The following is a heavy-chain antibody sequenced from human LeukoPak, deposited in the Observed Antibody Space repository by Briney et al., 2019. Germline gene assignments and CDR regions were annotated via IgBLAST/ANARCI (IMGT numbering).Heavy chain of an antibody. CDR2: IGSKAYGGTT. Sequence: PGRSLRLSCTASGFTFGDYAMSWVRQAPGKGLEWVGFIGSKAYGGTTEYAASVKGRFTISRDDSKSIAYLQMNSLKTEDTAVYYCTRGTDFWSGSNFDYWGQGTLVTVSS. J-gene: IGHJ4*02. V-gene: IGHV3-49*04. D-gene: IGHD3-3*01. CDR1: GFTFGDYA. CDR3: TRGTDFWSGSNFDY.